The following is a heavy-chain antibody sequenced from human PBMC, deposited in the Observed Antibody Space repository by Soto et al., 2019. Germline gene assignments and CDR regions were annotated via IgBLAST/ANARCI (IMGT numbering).Heavy chain of an antibody. V-gene: IGHV3-7*01. CDR3: ARLGWPSNSGWYVGS. CDR2: IKPDESGK. D-gene: IGHD6-19*01. J-gene: IGHJ4*02. CDR1: GFRFRDFW. Sequence: EVQLVESGGGLVQPGGSLRLSCAASGFRFRDFWMTWVRQAPGKGLESVANIKPDESGKYYVESVKGRFTISRDNAKNSLFLQMNSLRAEDTAVYYCARLGWPSNSGWYVGSWGQGVLVTVSS.